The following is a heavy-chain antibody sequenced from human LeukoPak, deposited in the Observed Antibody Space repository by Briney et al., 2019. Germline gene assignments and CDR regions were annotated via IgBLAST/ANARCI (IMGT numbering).Heavy chain of an antibody. J-gene: IGHJ5*02. CDR2: FDPEDGET. Sequence: ASVKVSCKVSGYTLTELSMHWVRQAPRKGLEWMGGFDPEDGETIYAQKFQGRVTMTEDTSTDTAYVELSSLRSEYTAVYYCATGSDIVVVPAAPRGLFDPWGQGTLVTVSS. V-gene: IGHV1-24*01. CDR1: GYTLTELS. D-gene: IGHD2-2*01. CDR3: ATGSDIVVVPAAPRGLFDP.